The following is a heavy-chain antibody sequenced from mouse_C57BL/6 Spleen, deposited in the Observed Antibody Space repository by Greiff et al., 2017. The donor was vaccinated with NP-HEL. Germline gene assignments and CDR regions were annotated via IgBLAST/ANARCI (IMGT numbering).Heavy chain of an antibody. J-gene: IGHJ4*01. V-gene: IGHV3-6*01. CDR2: ISYDGSN. Sequence: VQLQQSGPGLVKPSQSLSLTCSVTGYSITSGYYWNWIRQFPGNKLEWMGYISYDGSNNYNPSLKNRISITRDTSKNQFFLKLNSVTTEDTATYYCARGDYDVENYAMDYWGQGTSVTVSS. CDR3: ARGDYDVENYAMDY. CDR1: GYSITSGYY. D-gene: IGHD2-4*01.